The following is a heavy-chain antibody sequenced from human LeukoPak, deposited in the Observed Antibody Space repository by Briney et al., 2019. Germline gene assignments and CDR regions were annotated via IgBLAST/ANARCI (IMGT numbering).Heavy chain of an antibody. CDR2: ISYDESNK. D-gene: IGHD2-2*01. J-gene: IGHJ5*02. CDR1: GFTFSSYA. Sequence: PGRSLRLSCAASGFTFSSYAMHWVRRAPGKGLEWVAVISYDESNKYYADSVKGRFTISRDNSKNTLYLQMNSLRAEDTAVYYCARDRGVVVPAAILPNWFDPWGQGTLVTVSS. V-gene: IGHV3-30-3*01. CDR3: ARDRGVVVPAAILPNWFDP.